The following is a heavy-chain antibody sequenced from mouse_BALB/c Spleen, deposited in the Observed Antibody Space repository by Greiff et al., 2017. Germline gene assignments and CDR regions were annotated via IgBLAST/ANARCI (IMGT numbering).Heavy chain of an antibody. CDR2: ISSGGSYT. CDR1: GFTFSSYG. V-gene: IGHV5-6*02. J-gene: IGHJ4*01. CDR3: ARRAGNYVYAMDY. D-gene: IGHD2-1*01. Sequence: EVKLVESGGDLVKPGGSLKLSCAASGFTFSSYGMSWVRQTPDKRLEWVATISSGGSYTYYPDSVKGRFTISRDNAKNTLYLQMSSLKSEDTAMYYCARRAGNYVYAMDYWGQGTSVTVSS.